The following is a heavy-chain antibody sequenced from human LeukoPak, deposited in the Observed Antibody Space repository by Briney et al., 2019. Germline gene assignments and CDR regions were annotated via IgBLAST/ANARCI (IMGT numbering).Heavy chain of an antibody. CDR3: GTAAMYRGYAFDI. D-gene: IGHD2-2*01. J-gene: IGHJ3*02. CDR2: IIPIFGTA. CDR1: GGTFSSYA. Sequence: SVKVSCKASGGTFSSYAISWVRQAPGQGLEWMGGIIPIFGTANYAQKFQGRVTITADESTSTAYMELSSLRSEDTAVYYCGTAAMYRGYAFDIWSQGTMVTVS. V-gene: IGHV1-69*13.